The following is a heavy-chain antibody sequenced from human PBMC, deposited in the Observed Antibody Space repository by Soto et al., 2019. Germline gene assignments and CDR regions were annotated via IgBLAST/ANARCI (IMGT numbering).Heavy chain of an antibody. CDR3: ARQGVIAVAGTADWYFDL. CDR1: GGSIRSSSNY. V-gene: IGHV4-39*01. D-gene: IGHD6-19*01. Sequence: QLQLQESGPGLVKPSETLSLTCVVSGGSIRSSSNYWGWIRQPPGKGLEWIGSIYYSGTTYYNPSLKSRATISVDTSKNQFCLKLSSVTAADTTVYYCARQGVIAVAGTADWYFDLWGRGTLVTVSS. CDR2: IYYSGTT. J-gene: IGHJ2*01.